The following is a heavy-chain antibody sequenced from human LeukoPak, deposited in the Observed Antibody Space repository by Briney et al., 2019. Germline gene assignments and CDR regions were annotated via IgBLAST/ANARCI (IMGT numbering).Heavy chain of an antibody. CDR3: GRGPYCSGGTCYSQYFDY. J-gene: IGHJ4*02. Sequence: ASVKVSCKVSGYTFITYGISWVRQAPGQGLEWMGWISAYNGDTNYAQKLQGRVTMTTDTSTSTAYMELRSLRSDDTAVYYCGRGPYCSGGTCYSQYFDYWGQGTLVTVSS. D-gene: IGHD2-15*01. CDR2: ISAYNGDT. V-gene: IGHV1-18*01. CDR1: GYTFITYG.